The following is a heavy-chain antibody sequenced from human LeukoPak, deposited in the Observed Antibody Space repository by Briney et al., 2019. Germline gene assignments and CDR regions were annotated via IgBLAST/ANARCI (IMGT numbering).Heavy chain of an antibody. D-gene: IGHD6-19*01. CDR1: GGSISSYY. CDR3: AREPQRAVAGTPFDY. J-gene: IGHJ4*02. CDR2: IYYSGST. Sequence: SETLSLTCTVSGGSISSYYWSWIRQPPGKGLEWIGYIYYSGSTNYNPSLKSRVTISVDTSKNQFSLKLSSVTAADTAVYYCAREPQRAVAGTPFDYWGQGTLVTVSS. V-gene: IGHV4-59*01.